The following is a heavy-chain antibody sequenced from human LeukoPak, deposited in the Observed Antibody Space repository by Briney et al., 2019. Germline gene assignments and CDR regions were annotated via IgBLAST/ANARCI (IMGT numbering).Heavy chain of an antibody. Sequence: SETLSLTCTVSGGSISSSNYYWGWIRQPPGKGLEWIGSIYYSGTTYYNPSLKSRITISVDTSKNQFSLKLSSVTAADTAVYYCARDRDGYNSDWGQGTLVTVSS. CDR1: GGSISSSNYY. D-gene: IGHD5-24*01. V-gene: IGHV4-39*07. CDR3: ARDRDGYNSD. CDR2: IYYSGTT. J-gene: IGHJ4*02.